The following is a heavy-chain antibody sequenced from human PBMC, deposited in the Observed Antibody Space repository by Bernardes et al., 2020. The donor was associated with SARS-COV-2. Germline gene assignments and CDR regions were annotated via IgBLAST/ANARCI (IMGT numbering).Heavy chain of an antibody. J-gene: IGHJ4*02. CDR2: ISAYNGNT. Sequence: ASVKVSCKASGDTFTSYGISWVRQAPGQGLEWMGWISAYNGNTNYAQKFQGRVTMTTDTSTSTAYMELRSLRSDDTAVYYCARGFTNILGATTIDYWGQGTLVTVSS. CDR1: GDTFTSYG. CDR3: ARGFTNILGATTIDY. V-gene: IGHV1-18*01. D-gene: IGHD1-26*01.